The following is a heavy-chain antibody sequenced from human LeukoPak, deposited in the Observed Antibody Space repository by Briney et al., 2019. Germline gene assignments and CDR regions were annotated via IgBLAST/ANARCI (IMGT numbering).Heavy chain of an antibody. CDR1: GFTFSSYA. CDR3: AKDGEVGSIDY. V-gene: IGHV3-23*01. Sequence: GGSLRLSCAASGFTFSSYAMSWVRQVPGKGLEWVSAISGSGGSTYYADSVKGRFTISGDNSKNTLYLQMNSLRAEDTAVYYCAKDGEVGSIDYWGQGTLVTVSS. CDR2: ISGSGGST. D-gene: IGHD3-16*01. J-gene: IGHJ4*02.